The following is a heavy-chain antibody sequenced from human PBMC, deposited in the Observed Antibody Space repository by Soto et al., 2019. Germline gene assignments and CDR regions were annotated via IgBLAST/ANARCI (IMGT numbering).Heavy chain of an antibody. CDR2: IFYTGVT. J-gene: IGHJ3*01. CDR1: GGSISTYY. Sequence: PSETLSLTCTVSGGSISTYYWTWIRQTPGKGLEWVGDIFYTGVTNYNPSLKSRVTMSVDTSKNQISMKLRSVTAADSTLYYCTGAQPIFDVWGQGKMVTVSS. V-gene: IGHV4-59*01. CDR3: TGAQPIFDV.